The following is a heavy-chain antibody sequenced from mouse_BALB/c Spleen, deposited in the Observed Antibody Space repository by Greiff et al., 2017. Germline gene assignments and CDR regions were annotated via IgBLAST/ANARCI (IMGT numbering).Heavy chain of an antibody. CDR1: GYTFSSYW. CDR2: ILPGSGST. CDR3: ARRGARAPFAD. J-gene: IGHJ3*01. D-gene: IGHD3-1*01. Sequence: VQLQQSGAELMKPGASVKISCKATGYTFSSYWIEWVKQRPGHGLEWIGEILPGSGSTNYNEKFKGKATFTADTSSNTAYMQLSSLTSEDAAVYYCARRGARAPFADWGQGTLVTVSA. V-gene: IGHV1-9*01.